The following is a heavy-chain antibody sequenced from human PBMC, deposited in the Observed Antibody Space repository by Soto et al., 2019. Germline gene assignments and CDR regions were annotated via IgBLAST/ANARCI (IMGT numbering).Heavy chain of an antibody. V-gene: IGHV4-34*01. J-gene: IGHJ3*02. CDR1: GGSFSGYY. Sequence: SETLSLTCAVYGGSFSGYYWSLIRQPPGKGLEWIGEINHSGSTNYNPSLKSRVTISVDTSKNQFSLKLSSVTAADTAVYYCARGPALSSGWYKRGAFDIWGQGTMVTVSS. CDR2: INHSGST. D-gene: IGHD6-19*01. CDR3: ARGPALSSGWYKRGAFDI.